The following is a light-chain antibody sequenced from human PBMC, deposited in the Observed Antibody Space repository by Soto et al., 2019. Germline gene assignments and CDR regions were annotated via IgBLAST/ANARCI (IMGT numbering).Light chain of an antibody. CDR3: QHTYTTPLT. CDR1: QSISTY. V-gene: IGKV1-39*01. Sequence: DIQMTQSPASLSASVGDRVTITCRASQSISTYLNWYQQRPGKAPNLLIYAASSLQGGVPSMFSASGSGTDFTLTISNLQLEDFAIYYCQHTYTTPLTFGGGTKVEIK. CDR2: AAS. J-gene: IGKJ4*01.